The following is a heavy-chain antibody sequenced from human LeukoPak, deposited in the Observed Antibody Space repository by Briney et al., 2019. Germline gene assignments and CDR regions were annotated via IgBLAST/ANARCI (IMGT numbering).Heavy chain of an antibody. J-gene: IGHJ4*02. CDR1: GFTFCSYW. CDR3: ARAYSNSWDY. CDR2: IKQDGSEK. Sequence: GGALRLSCAAPGFTFCSYWMRWVRQAPGKRLEWLANIKQDGSEKYYVDSVKGRFTISRDNAKNSLYLQMNSLRAEDTAVYYCARAYSNSWDYWGQGTLVTVSS. V-gene: IGHV3-7*04. D-gene: IGHD6-13*01.